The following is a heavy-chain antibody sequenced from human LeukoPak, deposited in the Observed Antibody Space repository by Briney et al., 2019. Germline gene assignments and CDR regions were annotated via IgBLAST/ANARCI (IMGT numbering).Heavy chain of an antibody. CDR1: GFTLNIYA. Sequence: GGSLRLSCAASGFTLNIYAMSWVRQAPGKGLEWVSGISGSGGSTYYADSVKGRFTISRDNPKNTLYLQMDSLRAEDTAVYYCARDRDGSGIYLFDYWGQGTLVTVSS. V-gene: IGHV3-23*01. CDR3: ARDRDGSGIYLFDY. D-gene: IGHD3-10*01. J-gene: IGHJ4*02. CDR2: ISGSGGST.